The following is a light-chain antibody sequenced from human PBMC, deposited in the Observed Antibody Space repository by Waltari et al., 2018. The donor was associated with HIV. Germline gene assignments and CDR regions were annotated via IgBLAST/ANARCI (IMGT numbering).Light chain of an antibody. CDR3: QQRSNWPPEIT. Sequence: EIVLTQYPATLSLSSGERATLSCRASQSVNTYLAWYQQKPGQAPRLLIYDASNRATGIPARFSGSGSGTDFTLTISSLEPEDFAVYYCQQRSNWPPEITFGQGTRLEIK. V-gene: IGKV3-11*01. J-gene: IGKJ5*01. CDR2: DAS. CDR1: QSVNTY.